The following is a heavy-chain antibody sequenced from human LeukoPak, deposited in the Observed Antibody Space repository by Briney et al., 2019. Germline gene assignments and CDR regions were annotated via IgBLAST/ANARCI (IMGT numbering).Heavy chain of an antibody. CDR2: TSYSGST. CDR3: ARGRNDVDY. D-gene: IGHD1-1*01. CDR1: GGSIHSFY. Sequence: PSETLSLTCTVAGGSIHSFYWGWIRQPPGGELEGIGNTSYSGSTYYNPSLKSRVTIPLGTSKNHFSLRLTSVTAADAAMYYCARGRNDVDYWGQGTLVTVSS. V-gene: IGHV4-59*13. J-gene: IGHJ4*02.